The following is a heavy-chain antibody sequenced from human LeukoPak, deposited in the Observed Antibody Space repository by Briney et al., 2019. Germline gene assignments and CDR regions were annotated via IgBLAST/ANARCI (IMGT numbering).Heavy chain of an antibody. CDR3: ARRLYSYGLMGGGFDP. CDR2: INTNTGNP. V-gene: IGHV7-4-1*02. Sequence: GASVKVSCKASGYTFTSYAMNWVRQAPGQGLEWMGWINTNTGNPTYAQGFTGRFVFSLDTSVSTAYLQISSLKAEDTAVYYCARRLYSYGLMGGGFDPWGQGTLVTVSS. D-gene: IGHD5-18*01. J-gene: IGHJ5*02. CDR1: GYTFTSYA.